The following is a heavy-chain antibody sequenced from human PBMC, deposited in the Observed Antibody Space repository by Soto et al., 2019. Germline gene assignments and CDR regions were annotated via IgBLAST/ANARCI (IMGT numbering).Heavy chain of an antibody. CDR2: ITSSSNYI. Sequence: EVQVVESGGGLVKPGGSLRLSCAASGFTFSSYSMSWVRQAPGKGLEWVSSITSSSNYIHYTDSVQGRFTISRDNAKSELYLQMNSLRAEDTALYYCARDTNFYASGSGVDYGGQGTLVTVSS. J-gene: IGHJ4*02. CDR3: ARDTNFYASGSGVDY. D-gene: IGHD3-10*01. V-gene: IGHV3-21*01. CDR1: GFTFSSYS.